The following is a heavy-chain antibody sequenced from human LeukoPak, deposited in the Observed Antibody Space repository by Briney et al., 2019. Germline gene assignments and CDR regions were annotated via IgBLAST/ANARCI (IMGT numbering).Heavy chain of an antibody. Sequence: SETLSLTCAVSGGSITSSNWWTWVRQPPGEGLEWIGEIYHTGSTNYNPSLKDRVTISVDKSKNQFSLNLSSVTAADTAVYYCARGRIAVAGSRSIYFDYWGQGTLVTVSS. CDR1: GGSITSSNW. J-gene: IGHJ4*02. D-gene: IGHD6-19*01. V-gene: IGHV4-4*02. CDR2: IYHTGST. CDR3: ARGRIAVAGSRSIYFDY.